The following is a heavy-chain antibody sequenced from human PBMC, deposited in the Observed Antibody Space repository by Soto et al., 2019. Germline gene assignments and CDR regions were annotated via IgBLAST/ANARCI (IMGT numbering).Heavy chain of an antibody. Sequence: GGSLRLSCAASGFTFNYYPMHWVRQAPGKGLEWVAVVSFDGSNKYYADSVKGRFTISKDNSKSTLYLQMNSLRREDTAVYYCARLPGPLVAVLYIYPLDGREAMSDVDVWGQGTTVTVSS. CDR1: GFTFNYYP. CDR2: VSFDGSNK. D-gene: IGHD6-19*01. V-gene: IGHV3-30-3*01. CDR3: ARLPGPLVAVLYIYPLDGREAMSDVDV. J-gene: IGHJ6*02.